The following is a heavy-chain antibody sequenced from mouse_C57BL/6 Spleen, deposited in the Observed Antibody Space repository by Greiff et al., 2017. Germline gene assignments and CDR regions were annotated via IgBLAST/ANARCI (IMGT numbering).Heavy chain of an antibody. Sequence: VQLQQPGAELVKPGASVKMSCKASGYTFTSYWITWVKQRPGQGLEWIGDIYPGSGSTNYNEKFKSKATLTLDTSSSTAYMQLSSLTSEDSAVYYCARTFRDGAYFDYWGQGTTRTVSS. CDR2: IYPGSGST. V-gene: IGHV1-55*01. CDR1: GYTFTSYW. CDR3: ARTFRDGAYFDY. D-gene: IGHD3-1*01. J-gene: IGHJ2*01.